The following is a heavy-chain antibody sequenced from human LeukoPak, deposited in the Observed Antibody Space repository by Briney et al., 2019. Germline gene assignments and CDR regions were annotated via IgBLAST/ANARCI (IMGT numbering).Heavy chain of an antibody. Sequence: GGSLRLSCEASGFTFSSYGMHWVRQAPGKGVEWVAVISYDGSNKYYADSVKGRFTISRDNSKNTLYLQMNSLRAEDTAVYYCAKSGNRLFDYWGQGTLVTVSS. J-gene: IGHJ4*02. CDR2: ISYDGSNK. CDR3: AKSGNRLFDY. D-gene: IGHD3-10*01. V-gene: IGHV3-30*18. CDR1: GFTFSSYG.